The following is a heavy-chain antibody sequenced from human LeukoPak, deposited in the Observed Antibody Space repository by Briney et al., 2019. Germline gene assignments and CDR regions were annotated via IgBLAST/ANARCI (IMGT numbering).Heavy chain of an antibody. V-gene: IGHV3-64*01. J-gene: IGHJ6*02. D-gene: IGHD3-9*01. Sequence: PGRSLRLSCAASGFTFSSYAMHWVRQAPGKGLEYVSAISSNGGSTYYANSVKGRFTISRDNSKNTLYLQMGSLRAEDMAVYYCARVDYDTHYGMDVWGQGTTVTVSS. CDR1: GFTFSSYA. CDR2: ISSNGGST. CDR3: ARVDYDTHYGMDV.